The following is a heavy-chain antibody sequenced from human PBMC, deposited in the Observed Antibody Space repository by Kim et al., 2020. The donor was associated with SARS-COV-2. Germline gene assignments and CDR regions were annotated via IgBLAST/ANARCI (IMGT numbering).Heavy chain of an antibody. Sequence: RYSPSFKGQVTISVDKSINTAYLQWSSLKASDIAIYYCARQRGSYYSAFDVWGQGTMVTVSS. D-gene: IGHD1-26*01. V-gene: IGHV5-51*01. CDR3: ARQRGSYYSAFDV. J-gene: IGHJ3*01.